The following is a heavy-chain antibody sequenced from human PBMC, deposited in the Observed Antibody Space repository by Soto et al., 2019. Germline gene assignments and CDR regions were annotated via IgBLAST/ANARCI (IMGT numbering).Heavy chain of an antibody. CDR1: GFTFDTYA. V-gene: IGHV3-23*01. J-gene: IGHJ4*02. D-gene: IGHD6-13*01. CDR2: IRASGTM. CDR3: AKDRGASSWPYFDF. Sequence: GGSLRLSCAASGFTFDTYAMGWVRQAPGKGLEWVALIRASGTMCYADSVKGRFTISRDNSKSTLSLQMNSLRAEDRAIYYCAKDRGASSWPYFDFWGQGTLVTVSS.